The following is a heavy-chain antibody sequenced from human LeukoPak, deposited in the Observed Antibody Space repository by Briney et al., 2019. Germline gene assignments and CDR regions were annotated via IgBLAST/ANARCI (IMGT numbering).Heavy chain of an antibody. V-gene: IGHV1-2*02. Sequence: ASVKVSCKASGYTFTGYYMHWVRQAPGQGLEWMGWINPNSGATNYAQKFQDRVTTTRDTPISTAYMELSRLRSDDTAVYYCARYCYGSGSYYNSLNYWGQGTQVTVSS. CDR2: INPNSGAT. CDR3: ARYCYGSGSYYNSLNY. D-gene: IGHD3-10*01. CDR1: GYTFTGYY. J-gene: IGHJ4*02.